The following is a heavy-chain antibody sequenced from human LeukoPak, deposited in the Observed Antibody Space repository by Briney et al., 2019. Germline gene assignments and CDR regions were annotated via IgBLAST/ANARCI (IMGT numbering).Heavy chain of an antibody. CDR3: ARGWELLRTAYFDY. Sequence: GGSLRLSCAASGFTFSSYWMSWVRQAPGKGLEWVANIKQDGSEKYYVDSVKGRFTISRDNAKNSLYLQMNSLRAEDTAVYYCARGWELLRTAYFDYWGQGTLVTVSS. V-gene: IGHV3-7*01. CDR2: IKQDGSEK. CDR1: GFTFSSYW. D-gene: IGHD1-26*01. J-gene: IGHJ4*02.